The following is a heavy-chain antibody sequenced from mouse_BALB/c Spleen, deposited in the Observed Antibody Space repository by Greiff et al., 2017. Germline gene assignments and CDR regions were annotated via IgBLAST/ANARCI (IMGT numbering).Heavy chain of an antibody. CDR3: ARAWLLPYYAMDY. CDR1: GFNIKDTY. D-gene: IGHD2-3*01. Sequence: VQLQQSGAELVKPGASVKLSCTASGFNIKDTYMHWVKQRPEQGLEWIGRIDPANGNTKYDPKFQGKATITADTSSNTAYLQLSSLTSEDTAFYYFARAWLLPYYAMDYWGQGTSVTVSS. CDR2: IDPANGNT. V-gene: IGHV14-3*02. J-gene: IGHJ4*01.